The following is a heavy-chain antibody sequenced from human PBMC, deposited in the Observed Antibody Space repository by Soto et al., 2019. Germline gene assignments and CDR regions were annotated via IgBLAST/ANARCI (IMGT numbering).Heavy chain of an antibody. Sequence: GGSLRLSCAASGFTFSSYAMSWVRQAPGKGLEWVSAISGSGGSTYYADSVKGRFTISRDNSKNTLYLQMNSLRAEDTAVYYCAKRPSPQLWLKAGAFDIWGQGTMVTVSS. CDR1: GFTFSSYA. CDR2: ISGSGGST. V-gene: IGHV3-23*01. CDR3: AKRPSPQLWLKAGAFDI. D-gene: IGHD5-18*01. J-gene: IGHJ3*02.